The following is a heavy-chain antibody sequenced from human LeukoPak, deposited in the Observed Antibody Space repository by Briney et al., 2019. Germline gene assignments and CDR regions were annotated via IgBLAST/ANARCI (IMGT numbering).Heavy chain of an antibody. J-gene: IGHJ4*02. CDR3: AKDPLPAAIPTYFDY. Sequence: GSLRLSCAASGFTFSSYGMHLVRQAPGKGLEWVAFIRYGGSNKYYADSVKGRFTISRDNSKNTLYLQMNSLRAEDTAVYYCAKDPLPAAIPTYFDYWGQGTLVTVSS. CDR1: GFTFSSYG. CDR2: IRYGGSNK. D-gene: IGHD2-2*02. V-gene: IGHV3-30*02.